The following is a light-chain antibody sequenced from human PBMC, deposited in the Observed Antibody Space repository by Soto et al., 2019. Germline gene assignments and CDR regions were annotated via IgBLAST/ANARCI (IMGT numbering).Light chain of an antibody. Sequence: EIVMTQSPATLSVSPGERDTISCRASQSVSSNLAWYQQKPGQAPRLLIYGASTRATGIPARFSGSGSGTEFTLTISSLQSEEFAVYYCQQYNNWPPLTFGGGTKVEIK. V-gene: IGKV3-15*01. CDR2: GAS. CDR3: QQYNNWPPLT. J-gene: IGKJ4*01. CDR1: QSVSSN.